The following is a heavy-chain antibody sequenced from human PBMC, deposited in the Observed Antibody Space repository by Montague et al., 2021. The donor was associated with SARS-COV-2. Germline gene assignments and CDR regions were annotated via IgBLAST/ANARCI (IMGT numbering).Heavy chain of an antibody. D-gene: IGHD5-18*01. J-gene: IGHJ4*02. CDR1: AGSTSSSDFY. CDR3: ARVSDGPEGNFDH. Sequence: TLSLTCTVSAGSTSSSDFYWSWVRQPAGKGLEWIGRIYNSGRTNYNPSLQSRVTMSLDTSKNEFYLRLSSMSAADTAVYYCARVSDGPEGNFDHWGQGTLVTVSS. CDR2: IYNSGRT. V-gene: IGHV4-61*02.